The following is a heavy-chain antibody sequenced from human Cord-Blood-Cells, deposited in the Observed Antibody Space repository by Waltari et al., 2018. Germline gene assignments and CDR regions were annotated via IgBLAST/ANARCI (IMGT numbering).Heavy chain of an antibody. V-gene: IGHV4-39*01. D-gene: IGHD3-16*01. J-gene: IGHJ3*02. CDR3: AKTPRGGDYALHI. CDR2: FYSIGCT. CDR1: GGSISSSSYY. Sequence: QLQLQESGPGLVKPSETLSLTCTVSGGSISSSSYYWGWIRPPPGKGFEWIGSFYSIGCTYSNPTLKSRVTMSGDTSKNQFFLKRSAVTAADPGVYYCAKTPRGGDYALHIWGQGKMVTVSS.